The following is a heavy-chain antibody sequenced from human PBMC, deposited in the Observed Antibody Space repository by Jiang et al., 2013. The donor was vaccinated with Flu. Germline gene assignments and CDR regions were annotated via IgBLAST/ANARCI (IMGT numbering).Heavy chain of an antibody. CDR3: ARSVEWMGITFDD. CDR1: RSG. V-gene: IGHV1-3*01. CDR2: INVDNDNT. Sequence: RSGMHWLRQAPDKRPEWLGWINVDNDNTKYSQKFQGRVTITRDTSANTAYMELTNLRSEDTAVYYCARSVEWMGITFDDWGQGTLGHRLL. J-gene: IGHJ4*02. D-gene: IGHD3-3*01.